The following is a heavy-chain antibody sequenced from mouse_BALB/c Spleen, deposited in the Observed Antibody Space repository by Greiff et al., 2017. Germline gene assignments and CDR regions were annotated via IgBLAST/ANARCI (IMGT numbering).Heavy chain of an antibody. V-gene: IGHV5-9-3*01. Sequence: DVQLVESGGGLVKPGGSLKLSCAASGFTFSSYAMSWVRQTPEKRLEWVATISSGGSYTYYPDSVKGRFTISRDNAKNTLYLQMSSLRSEDTAMYYCAREVDYWGQGTSVTVSS. CDR3: AREVDY. CDR1: GFTFSSYA. J-gene: IGHJ4*01. CDR2: ISSGGSYT.